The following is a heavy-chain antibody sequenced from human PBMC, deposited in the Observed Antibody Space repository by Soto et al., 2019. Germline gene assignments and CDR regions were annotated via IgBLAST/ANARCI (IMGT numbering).Heavy chain of an antibody. D-gene: IGHD2-8*01. CDR2: IGTAGDT. V-gene: IGHV3-13*01. CDR1: GFTFSSYD. CDR3: ARANLGYCTNGVCYRKYYYYYYGMDV. Sequence: GGSLRLSCAASGFTFSSYDMHWVRQATGKGLEWVSAIGTAGDTYYPGSVKGRFTISRENAKNSLYLQMNSLRAEDTAVYYCARANLGYCTNGVCYRKYYYYYYGMDVWGQGTTVTVSS. J-gene: IGHJ6*02.